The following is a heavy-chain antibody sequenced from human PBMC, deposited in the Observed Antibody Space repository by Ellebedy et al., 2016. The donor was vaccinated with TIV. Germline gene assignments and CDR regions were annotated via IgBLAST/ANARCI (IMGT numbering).Heavy chain of an antibody. D-gene: IGHD6-19*01. Sequence: PGGSLRLSCAASGFTFSSYAMSWVRQAPGKGLAWVSGISASGVGTYYADSVKGRFTISRDNSKNTLYLQMNSLRDEDRAVYYCARRAVSGNHHFEYWGQGTLVTVSS. CDR1: GFTFSSYA. V-gene: IGHV3-23*01. CDR3: ARRAVSGNHHFEY. CDR2: ISASGVGT. J-gene: IGHJ4*02.